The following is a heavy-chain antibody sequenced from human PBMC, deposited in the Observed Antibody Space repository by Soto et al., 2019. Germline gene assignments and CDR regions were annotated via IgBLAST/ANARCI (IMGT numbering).Heavy chain of an antibody. Sequence: EEQLVESGGGLVQPGGSLRLSCAVSGFIFSNFWINWVRQAPGKGLEWVASINQDGSEKYYVDSVKGRFTISRDNAKNSLYLQMNSLRAEDTAVYYCAVLSIAAVVDFWGQGTLVTVSS. J-gene: IGHJ4*02. CDR2: INQDGSEK. D-gene: IGHD6-25*01. V-gene: IGHV3-7*01. CDR1: GFIFSNFW. CDR3: AVLSIAAVVDF.